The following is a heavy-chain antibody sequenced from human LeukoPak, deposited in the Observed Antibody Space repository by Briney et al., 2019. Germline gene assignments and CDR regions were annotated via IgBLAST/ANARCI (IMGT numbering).Heavy chain of an antibody. J-gene: IGHJ5*02. CDR1: GGSFSGYY. CDR2: INHSGST. CDR3: ARASQGLWFRYWFDP. V-gene: IGHV4-34*01. D-gene: IGHD3-10*01. Sequence: PSETLSLTCAVYGGSFSGYYWSWIRQPPGKGLEWIGEINHSGSTNYNPSLKSRVTISVDTSKNQFSLKLSSVTAADTAVYYCARASQGLWFRYWFDPWGQGTLDTVSS.